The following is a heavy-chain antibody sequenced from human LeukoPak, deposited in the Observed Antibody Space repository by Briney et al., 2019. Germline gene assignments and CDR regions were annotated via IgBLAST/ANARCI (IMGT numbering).Heavy chain of an antibody. D-gene: IGHD3-22*01. CDR1: GFTFSNAW. CDR3: NTDLSLSDSSGYYPIDY. J-gene: IGHJ4*02. V-gene: IGHV3-15*01. CDR2: IKSKTDGGTT. Sequence: GGSLRLSCAASGFTFSNAWMSWVRQAPGKGLEWVGRIKSKTDGGTTDYAAPVKGRFIISRDDSKNTLYLQMNSLKTEDTAVYYCNTDLSLSDSSGYYPIDYWGQGTLVTVSS.